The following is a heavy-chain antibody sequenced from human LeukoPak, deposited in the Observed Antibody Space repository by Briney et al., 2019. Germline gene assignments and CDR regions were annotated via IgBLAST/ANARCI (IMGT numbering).Heavy chain of an antibody. CDR2: IIPIFGTA. V-gene: IGHV1-69*05. CDR3: ARGGGTHDAFDI. D-gene: IGHD1-1*01. CDR1: GGTFSSYA. Sequence: ASVKVSCKXSGGTFSSYAISWVRQAPGQGLEWMGGIIPIFGTANYSQKVQGRVTITTDESTSTAYMELSSLRSEDTAVYYCARGGGTHDAFDIWGQGTMVTVSS. J-gene: IGHJ3*02.